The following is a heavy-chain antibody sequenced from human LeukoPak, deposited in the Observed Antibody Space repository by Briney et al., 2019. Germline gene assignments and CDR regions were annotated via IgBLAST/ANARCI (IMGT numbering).Heavy chain of an antibody. Sequence: GGSLRLSCTASGFLFGSFAMHWVRQAPGKGLEWVAIIWFDGANKYYADSVKGRFTISRDNSKNTVYLQMDSLRVEDTAVYYCARYNTGRGDYWGQGTLVTVSS. J-gene: IGHJ4*02. CDR1: GFLFGSFA. CDR3: ARYNTGRGDY. CDR2: IWFDGANK. D-gene: IGHD2-8*02. V-gene: IGHV3-33*01.